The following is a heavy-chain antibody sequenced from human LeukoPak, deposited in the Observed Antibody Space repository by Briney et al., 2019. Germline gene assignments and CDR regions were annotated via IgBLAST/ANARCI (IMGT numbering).Heavy chain of an antibody. CDR1: GFTFSSYA. CDR2: ISGSGNRT. D-gene: IGHD3-16*01. V-gene: IGHV3-23*01. CDR3: ATSWGPDTSAFRWGRDGMDV. Sequence: GGSLRLSCAASGFTFSSYAMSWVRQAPGKGLEWVSSISGSGNRTYYADSVKGRFTISRDNSKNTLFLQMNSLRAEDTAVYYCATSWGPDTSAFRWGRDGMDVWGQGTTVTVSS. J-gene: IGHJ6*02.